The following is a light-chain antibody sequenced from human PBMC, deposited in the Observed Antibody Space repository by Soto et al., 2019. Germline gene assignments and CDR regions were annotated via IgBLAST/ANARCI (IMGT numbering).Light chain of an antibody. Sequence: EIVLTQSPGTLSLSPGERATLSCRASQSVTSGSLAWYQQKPGQAPRLLIYDASIRATDIPDRFRGSGSGRDCTPTISRLEPEDFAVYHCQQYGSSPWTFGQGNKVKIK. CDR1: QSVTSGS. V-gene: IGKV3-20*01. J-gene: IGKJ1*01. CDR2: DAS. CDR3: QQYGSSPWT.